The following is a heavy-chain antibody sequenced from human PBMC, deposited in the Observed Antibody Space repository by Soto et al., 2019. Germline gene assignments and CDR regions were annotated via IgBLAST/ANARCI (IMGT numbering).Heavy chain of an antibody. V-gene: IGHV4-61*01. CDR1: GGSVSSGNYY. J-gene: IGHJ4*02. CDR2: FYYTGST. Sequence: QVQLQESGPGLVKPSETLSLTCTVSGGSVSSGNYYWSWIRQPPGKGLEWIGYFYYTGSTNYNPSRKSRVTISIDASKPQFPLRLSSVTAADTAVYYCARSMHYSDGSNYSPFDYWGQGALVTVSS. CDR3: ARSMHYSDGSNYSPFDY. D-gene: IGHD3-22*01.